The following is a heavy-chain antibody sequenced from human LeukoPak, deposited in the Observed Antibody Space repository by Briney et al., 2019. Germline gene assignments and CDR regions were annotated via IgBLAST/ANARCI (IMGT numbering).Heavy chain of an antibody. J-gene: IGHJ4*02. CDR1: GFTFDDYA. V-gene: IGHV3-9*01. CDR3: AKERGDY. Sequence: GRSLRLSCAASGFTFDDYAMHWVRQAPGKGLEWVSGISWNSGSIGYADSVKGRFTIPRDNAKNSLYLQMNSLRAEDTALYYCAKERGDYWGQGTLVTVSS. CDR2: ISWNSGSI.